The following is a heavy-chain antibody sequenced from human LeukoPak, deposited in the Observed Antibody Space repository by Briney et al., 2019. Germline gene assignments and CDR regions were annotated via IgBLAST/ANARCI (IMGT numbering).Heavy chain of an antibody. D-gene: IGHD4-11*01. Sequence: AASVKVSCKASGYTFTSYDINCVRQATGQGLEWMGCMNPSSGNTGYAQKFQGRVTITRNTSISTAYMELSSLRSEDTAVYYCARGENFRSTDDVIDYWGQGTLVTVSS. CDR3: ARGENFRSTDDVIDY. J-gene: IGHJ4*02. CDR2: MNPSSGNT. V-gene: IGHV1-8*01. CDR1: GYTFTSYD.